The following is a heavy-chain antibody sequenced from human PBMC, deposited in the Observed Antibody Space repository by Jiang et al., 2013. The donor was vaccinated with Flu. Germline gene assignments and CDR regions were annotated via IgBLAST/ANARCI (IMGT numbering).Heavy chain of an antibody. Sequence: LLKPSETLSLTCAVYGGSFSGYYWSWIRQPPGKGLEWIGEINHSGSTNYNPSLKSRVTISVGTSKNQFSLKLSSVTAADTAVYYCARPRRAVPTTGAKNMGGLYAFDIWGQGTMVTVSS. J-gene: IGHJ3*02. CDR3: ARPRRAVPTTGAKNMGGLYAFDI. CDR1: GGSFSGYY. D-gene: IGHD1-26*01. V-gene: IGHV4-34*01. CDR2: INHSGST.